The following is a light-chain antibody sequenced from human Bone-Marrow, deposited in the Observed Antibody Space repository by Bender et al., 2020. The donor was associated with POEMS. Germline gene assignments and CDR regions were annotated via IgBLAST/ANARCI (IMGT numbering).Light chain of an antibody. Sequence: QSVLTQPPSASGTPGQRVTISCSGSSSNIGTNPVNWYQQLPGTAPKLLIYINNQRPSGVPDRFSGSKSGTSASLAISGLQSEDEADYYCAAWDDRFITWVFGGGTKLTVL. CDR1: SSNIGTNP. CDR3: AAWDDRFITWV. J-gene: IGLJ3*02. CDR2: INN. V-gene: IGLV1-44*01.